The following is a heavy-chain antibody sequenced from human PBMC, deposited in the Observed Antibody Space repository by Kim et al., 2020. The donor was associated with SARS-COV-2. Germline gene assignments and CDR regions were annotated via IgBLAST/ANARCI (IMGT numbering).Heavy chain of an antibody. CDR3: ARRKLLWFGSTPTGFDY. V-gene: IGHV4-34*01. J-gene: IGHJ4*02. CDR1: GGSFSGYY. CDR2: INHSGST. D-gene: IGHD3-10*01. Sequence: SETLSLTCAVYGGSFSGYYWSWIRQPPGKGLEWIGEINHSGSTNYNPSLRSRVTISVDTSKNQFSLKLSSVTAADTAVYYCARRKLLWFGSTPTGFDYWGQGTLVTVSS.